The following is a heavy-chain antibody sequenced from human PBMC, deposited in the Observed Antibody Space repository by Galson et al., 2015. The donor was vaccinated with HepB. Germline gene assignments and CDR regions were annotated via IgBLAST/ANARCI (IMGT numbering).Heavy chain of an antibody. CDR3: ARETVGGYYYYYMDV. CDR1: GFTVSSNY. Sequence: SLRLSCAASGFTVSSNYMSWVRQAPGKGLECVSVIYSGGSTYYADSVKGRFTISRDNSKNTLYLQMNSLRAEDTAVYYCARETVGGYYYYYMDVWGKGTTVTVSS. CDR2: IYSGGST. J-gene: IGHJ6*03. V-gene: IGHV3-53*01. D-gene: IGHD4-23*01.